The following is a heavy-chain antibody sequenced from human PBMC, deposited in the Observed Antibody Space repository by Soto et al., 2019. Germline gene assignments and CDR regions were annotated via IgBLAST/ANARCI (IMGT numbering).Heavy chain of an antibody. CDR3: AKDSSSWAFDY. V-gene: IGHV3-23*01. J-gene: IGHJ4*02. D-gene: IGHD6-13*01. Sequence: VQLLESGGGLEKPGGSLRLSFAASGLTFSSYAMRWVRQAPGKGLELVSAISGSDGSTYYADSVKGRFTIPRDNSKNTLYLQMNSLRAEDTAVYYCAKDSSSWAFDYWGQGTLVTVSS. CDR1: GLTFSSYA. CDR2: ISGSDGST.